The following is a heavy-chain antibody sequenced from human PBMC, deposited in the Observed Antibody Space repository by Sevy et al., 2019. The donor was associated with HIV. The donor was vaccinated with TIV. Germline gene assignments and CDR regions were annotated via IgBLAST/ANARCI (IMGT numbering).Heavy chain of an antibody. CDR3: TRRKGGESIFDY. V-gene: IGHV3-49*04. Sequence: GGSLRLSCTASGFSFGDYAMNWVRQAPGKGLEWVAFLKNKARGGTLDHAASVKGRFTISRDDSKSIVYLQMNDLRTEDTGVYYCTRRKGGESIFDYWGQGALVTVSS. CDR2: LKNKARGGTL. CDR1: GFSFGDYA. J-gene: IGHJ4*02.